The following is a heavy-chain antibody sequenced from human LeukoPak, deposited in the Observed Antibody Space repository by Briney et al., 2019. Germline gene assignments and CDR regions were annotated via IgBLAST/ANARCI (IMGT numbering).Heavy chain of an antibody. CDR2: INPSGGST. Sequence: GASVKVSCKASGYTFTSYYMHWVRQAPGQGLEWMGIINPSGGSTSYAQKFQGRVTMTRDTSISTAYMELSRLRSDDTAVYYCARRSGTTNWFDPWGQGTLVTVSS. J-gene: IGHJ5*02. CDR1: GYTFTSYY. CDR3: ARRSGTTNWFDP. V-gene: IGHV1-46*01. D-gene: IGHD1-1*01.